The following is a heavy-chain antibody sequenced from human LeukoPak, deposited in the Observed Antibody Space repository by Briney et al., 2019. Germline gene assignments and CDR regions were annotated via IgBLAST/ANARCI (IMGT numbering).Heavy chain of an antibody. CDR3: ATDLERNYYYYYGMDV. CDR1: GYTLTELS. D-gene: IGHD1-1*01. J-gene: IGHJ6*02. Sequence: EASVKVSCKVSGYTLTELSMHWVRQAPGKGLEWMGGFDPEDGETIYAQKFQGRVTMTEDTSTDTAYMELSSLRSEDTAVYYCATDLERNYYYYYGMDVWGQGTTVTVSS. CDR2: FDPEDGET. V-gene: IGHV1-24*01.